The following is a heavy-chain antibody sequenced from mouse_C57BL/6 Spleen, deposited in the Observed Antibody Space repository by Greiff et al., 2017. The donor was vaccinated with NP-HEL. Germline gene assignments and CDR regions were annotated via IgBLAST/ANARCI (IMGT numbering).Heavy chain of an antibody. D-gene: IGHD2-4*01. J-gene: IGHJ2*01. V-gene: IGHV1-64*01. CDR2: IHPNRGST. CDR3: ARSPLYYDYDEGNFDY. Sequence: QVQLQQPGAELVKPGASVKLSCKASGYTFTSYWMHWVKQRPGQGLEWIGMIHPNRGSTNYNEKFKSKATLTVDKSSSTAYMQLSSLTSEDSAVYYCARSPLYYDYDEGNFDYWGQGTTLTVSS. CDR1: GYTFTSYW.